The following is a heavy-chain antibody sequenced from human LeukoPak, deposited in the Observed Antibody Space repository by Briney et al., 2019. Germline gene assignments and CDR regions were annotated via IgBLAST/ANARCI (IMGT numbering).Heavy chain of an antibody. J-gene: IGHJ4*02. CDR3: AREGQQDRSGVFDY. Sequence: GGSLRLSCAASGFTFSSYAMHWVRQAPGQGLEYVSAISSNGGSTYYANSVKGRFTISRDNSKNTLYLQMGSLRAEDMAVYYCAREGQQDRSGVFDYWGQGTLVTVSS. D-gene: IGHD6-25*01. V-gene: IGHV3-64*01. CDR2: ISSNGGST. CDR1: GFTFSSYA.